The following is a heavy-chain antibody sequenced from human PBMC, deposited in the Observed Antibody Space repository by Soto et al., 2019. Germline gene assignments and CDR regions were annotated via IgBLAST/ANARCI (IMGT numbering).Heavy chain of an antibody. CDR3: KIHDYGDYGFDY. CDR2: IYPGDSDI. Sequence: GESLKISCKASGYGFTSYWIGWVRQVPGRGLEWLASIYPGDSDIRYSPSFQGLVTISADKSTNTAYLQWSGLRASDTAMYYCKIHDYGDYGFDYWGQGTLVTVSS. D-gene: IGHD4-17*01. J-gene: IGHJ4*02. CDR1: GYGFTSYW. V-gene: IGHV5-51*01.